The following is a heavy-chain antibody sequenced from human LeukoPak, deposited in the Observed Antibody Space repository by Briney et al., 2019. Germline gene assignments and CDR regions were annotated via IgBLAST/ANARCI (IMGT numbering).Heavy chain of an antibody. CDR2: MNPNSGNT. J-gene: IGHJ6*03. D-gene: IGHD5-18*01. Sequence: ASVKVSCKASGYTFTSYDINWVRQATGQGLEWMGWMNPNSGNTGYAQKFQGRVTMTRNTSISTAYMELSSLRSKDTAVYYCARHYGYSYYMDVWGKGTTVTVSS. V-gene: IGHV1-8*01. CDR3: ARHYGYSYYMDV. CDR1: GYTFTSYD.